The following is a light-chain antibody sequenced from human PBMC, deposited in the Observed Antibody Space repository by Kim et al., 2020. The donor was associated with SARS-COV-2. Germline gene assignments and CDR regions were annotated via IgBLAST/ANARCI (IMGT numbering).Light chain of an antibody. V-gene: IGKV4-1*01. CDR2: WAS. CDR3: QQYYSTPPS. CDR1: QTVLYNSNKKNY. J-gene: IGKJ2*03. Sequence: RATHNCKSSQTVLYNSNKKNYLAWYQQKPGQAPKLLMYWASSRESGVSERFSGSGSETDFTLTIRSLQAEDVAVYYCQQYYSTPPSFGQGTKLE.